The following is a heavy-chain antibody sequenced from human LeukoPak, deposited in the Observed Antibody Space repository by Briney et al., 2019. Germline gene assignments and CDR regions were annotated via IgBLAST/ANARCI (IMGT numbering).Heavy chain of an antibody. CDR2: ISGSGGST. CDR3: AKLSLGTVTTGYFQQ. J-gene: IGHJ1*01. CDR1: GFTFSSYA. Sequence: GGSLRLSCAASGFTFSSYAMSWVRQAPGKGLEWVSAISGSGGSTYYADSVKGRFTISRDNSKNTLYLQMSDLSAEDTAVYYCAKLSLGTVTTGYFQQWGQGTLVTVS. V-gene: IGHV3-23*01. D-gene: IGHD4-17*01.